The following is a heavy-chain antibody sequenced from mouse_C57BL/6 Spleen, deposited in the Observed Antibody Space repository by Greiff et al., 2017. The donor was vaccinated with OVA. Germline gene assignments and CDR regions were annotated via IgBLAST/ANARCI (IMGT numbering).Heavy chain of an antibody. V-gene: IGHV5-2*01. D-gene: IGHD2-3*01. CDR1: EYEFPSHD. Sequence: EVMLVESGGGLVQPGESLKLSCESNEYEFPSHDMSWVRKTPEKRLELVAAINSAGGSTYYPDPMERRFIISRDNTKKTLYLQMRSLRSEDTALYYCARHGGHDGYDYAMDYWGQGTSVTVSS. CDR2: INSAGGST. CDR3: ARHGGHDGYDYAMDY. J-gene: IGHJ4*01.